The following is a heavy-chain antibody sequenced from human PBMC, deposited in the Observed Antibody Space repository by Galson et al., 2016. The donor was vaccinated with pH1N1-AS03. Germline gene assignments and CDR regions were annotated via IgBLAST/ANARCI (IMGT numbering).Heavy chain of an antibody. CDR1: GFTFTTCA. Sequence: SLRLSCAASGFTFTTCAMTWVRQAPGKELEWVSTISASGGSTFYADSVKGRFTISRDNSKNTLYLQMNSLRAEDTAVYYCVKDGVERAAAGFAYFDYWGQGTLVTVSS. CDR3: VKDGVERAAAGFAYFDY. CDR2: ISASGGST. V-gene: IGHV3-23*01. D-gene: IGHD6-13*01. J-gene: IGHJ4*02.